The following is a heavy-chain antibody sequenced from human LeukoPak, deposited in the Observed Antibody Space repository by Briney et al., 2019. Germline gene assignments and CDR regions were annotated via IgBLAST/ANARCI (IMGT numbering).Heavy chain of an antibody. V-gene: IGHV1-18*01. D-gene: IGHD6-13*01. CDR2: ISAYNGNT. CDR1: GYTFTSYG. CDR3: IAGFLAAAGKEYFQH. Sequence: ASVKVSCKASGYTFTSYGISWVRQAPGQGLEWMGWISAYNGNTNYAQKFQGRVTMTEDTSTDTAYMELSSLRSEDTAVYYCIAGFLAAAGKEYFQHWGQGTLVTVSS. J-gene: IGHJ1*01.